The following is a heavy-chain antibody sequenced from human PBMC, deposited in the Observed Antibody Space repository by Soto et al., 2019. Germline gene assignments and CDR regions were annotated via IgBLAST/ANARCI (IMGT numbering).Heavy chain of an antibody. D-gene: IGHD3-3*01. CDR2: INHSGST. CDR3: ARGYPYYDFWSGYYFDSLHYYYYYMDV. V-gene: IGHV4-34*01. Sequence: ASETLSLTCAVYGGSFSGYYWSWIRQPPGKGLEWIGEINHSGSTNYNPSLKSRVTISVDTSKNQFSLKLSSVTAADTAVYYCARGYPYYDFWSGYYFDSLHYYYYYMDVWGKGTTVTVYS. CDR1: GGSFSGYY. J-gene: IGHJ6*03.